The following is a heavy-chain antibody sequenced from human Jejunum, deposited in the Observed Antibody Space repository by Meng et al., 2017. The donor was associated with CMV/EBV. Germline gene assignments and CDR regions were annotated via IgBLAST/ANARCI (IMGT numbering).Heavy chain of an antibody. V-gene: IGHV1-2*04. CDR1: GYTFTGYY. CDR2: INPNSGGT. D-gene: IGHD5-24*01. CDR3: ARVRDGHVGSNPGFDY. Sequence: GYTFTGYYIHWVRQAPGQGLEWMGWINPNSGGTNYAQKFQGWVTMTRDTSITTAYMELSRLKSDDTAVYYCARVRDGHVGSNPGFDYWGQGTLVTVSS. J-gene: IGHJ4*02.